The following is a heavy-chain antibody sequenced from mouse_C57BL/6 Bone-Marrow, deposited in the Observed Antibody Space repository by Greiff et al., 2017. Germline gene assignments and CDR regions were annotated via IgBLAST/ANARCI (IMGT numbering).Heavy chain of an antibody. CDR2: INPNNGGT. V-gene: IGHV1-22*01. J-gene: IGHJ1*03. CDR1: GYTFTDYN. Sequence: VQLQESGPELVKPGASVKMSCKASGYTFTDYNMHWVKQSHGKSLEWIGYINPNNGGTNYTQKFKGKATLTVNTSSSTAYMELRSLTSEDSAVYYCARRGSNWYFDVWGTGTTVTVSS. CDR3: ARRGSNWYFDV. D-gene: IGHD1-1*01.